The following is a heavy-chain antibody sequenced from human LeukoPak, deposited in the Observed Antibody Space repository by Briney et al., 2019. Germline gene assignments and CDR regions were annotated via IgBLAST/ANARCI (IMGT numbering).Heavy chain of an antibody. D-gene: IGHD2-2*01. CDR3: ARRYCSSTSCSPFDF. CDR2: FRGDGGRT. Sequence: ASGVTFSNXXXXXGRXXXGXXXXXXXXFRGDGGRTYYPASVQGRFTISRDNSKNPLYIQMGRLRVEDMAVYYCARRYCSSTSCSPFDFWGQGTLVTVSS. J-gene: IGHJ4*02. V-gene: IGHV3-64*02. CDR1: GVTFSNXX.